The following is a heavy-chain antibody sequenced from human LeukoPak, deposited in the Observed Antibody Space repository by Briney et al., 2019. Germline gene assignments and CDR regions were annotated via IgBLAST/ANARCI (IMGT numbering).Heavy chain of an antibody. CDR3: ARDSAGATRGFDY. J-gene: IGHJ4*02. V-gene: IGHV1-46*01. Sequence: ASVKVSCKASGYTFASYYMHWVRQAPGQGLEWMGIINPSGGSTSYAQKFQGRVTMTRDMSTSTVYMELSSLRSEDTAVYYCARDSAGATRGFDYWGQGTLVTVSS. CDR1: GYTFASYY. D-gene: IGHD1-26*01. CDR2: INPSGGST.